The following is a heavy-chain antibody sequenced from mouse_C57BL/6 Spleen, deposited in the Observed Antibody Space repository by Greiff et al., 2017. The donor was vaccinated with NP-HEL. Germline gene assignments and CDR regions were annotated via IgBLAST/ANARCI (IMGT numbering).Heavy chain of an antibody. D-gene: IGHD3-3*01. V-gene: IGHV1-69*01. CDR2: IDPSDSYT. CDR1: GYTFTSYW. J-gene: IGHJ2*01. CDR3: ERRTSGGDIDY. Sequence: VQLQQSGAELVMPGASVKLSCKASGYTFTSYWMHWVKQRPGQGLEWIGEIDPSDSYTNYNQKFKGKSTLTVDKSSSTAYMQLSSLTSADSAVYYCERRTSGGDIDYWGQGTTLTVSS.